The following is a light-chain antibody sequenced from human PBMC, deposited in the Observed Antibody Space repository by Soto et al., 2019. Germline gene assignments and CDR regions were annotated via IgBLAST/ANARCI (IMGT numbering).Light chain of an antibody. J-gene: IGLJ1*01. Sequence: QSVLTQSASVSGSPGQSITISCTGTSSDVGGYNYVSWYQQHPGKAPKLMIYEVSNWPSGVSNRFSGSKSGNTASLTISGLQAEDEADYYCSSYTSSSTLDFGTGTKVTVL. CDR2: EVS. V-gene: IGLV2-14*01. CDR3: SSYTSSSTLD. CDR1: SSDVGGYNY.